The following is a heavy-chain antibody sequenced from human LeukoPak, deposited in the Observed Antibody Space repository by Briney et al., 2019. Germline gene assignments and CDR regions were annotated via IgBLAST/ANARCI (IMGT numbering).Heavy chain of an antibody. D-gene: IGHD4-17*01. CDR2: IFYSGST. J-gene: IGHJ4*02. Sequence: PSETLSLTCTVSGGSITTSNYYWGWIRQPPGKGLEWIGNIFYSGSTYYSPSLKSRVTISLDTSRNQFSLKLNSVTAADTAVYYYAREPFYGDYVAYWGQGTLVTVSS. V-gene: IGHV4-39*07. CDR1: GGSITTSNYY. CDR3: AREPFYGDYVAY.